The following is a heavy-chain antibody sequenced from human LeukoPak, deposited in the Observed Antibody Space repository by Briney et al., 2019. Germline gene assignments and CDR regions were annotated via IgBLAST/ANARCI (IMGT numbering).Heavy chain of an antibody. CDR3: ARDQIDY. V-gene: IGHV3-48*01. Sequence: QPGGSLRLSCAASGFTFSTYGMKWVRQPPGKGLEWVSYISESSSTIYYAGLVKGRFTISRDNAKNSLYLQMNTLRAEDTAVYYCARDQIDYWGQGTLVTVSS. J-gene: IGHJ4*02. CDR2: ISESSSTI. CDR1: GFTFSTYG.